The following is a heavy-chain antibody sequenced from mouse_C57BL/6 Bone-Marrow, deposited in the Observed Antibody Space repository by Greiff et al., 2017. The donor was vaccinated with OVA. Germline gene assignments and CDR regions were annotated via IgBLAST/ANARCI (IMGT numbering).Heavy chain of an antibody. CDR2: ISNGGGST. J-gene: IGHJ3*01. CDR1: GFTFSDYY. Sequence: EVKLQESGGGLVQPGGSLKLSCAASGFTFSDYYMYWVRQTPEKRLEWVAYISNGGGSTYYPDTVKGRFTISRDNAKNTLYLQMSRLKSEDTAMYYCARHSPYYYGSPFAYWGQGTLVTVSA. CDR3: ARHSPYYYGSPFAY. V-gene: IGHV5-12*01. D-gene: IGHD1-1*01.